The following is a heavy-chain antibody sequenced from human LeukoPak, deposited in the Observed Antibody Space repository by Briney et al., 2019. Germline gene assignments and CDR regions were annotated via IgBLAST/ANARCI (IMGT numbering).Heavy chain of an antibody. CDR1: GGSFSDYY. V-gene: IGHV4-34*01. J-gene: IGHJ4*02. Sequence: PSETLSLTCGVYGGSFSDYYWSWIRQPPGEGLEWIGEINHSGSTNYNPSLKSRVTISVDTSKNQFSLKLTSVTAADTAVYYCARGDTIVVDYWGQGTLVTVSS. CDR2: INHSGST. CDR3: ARGDTIVVDY. D-gene: IGHD2-2*01.